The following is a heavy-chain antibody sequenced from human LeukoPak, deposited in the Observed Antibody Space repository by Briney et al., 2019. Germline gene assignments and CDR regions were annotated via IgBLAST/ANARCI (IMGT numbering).Heavy chain of an antibody. D-gene: IGHD2-15*01. Sequence: PGGSLRLSCAASGFTVSSNYMSWVRQAPGKGLEWVSVIYSGGSTYYADSVKGRFTISRDNSKNTLYLEMNSLRAEDTAVYYCAKTLEVATHYYYHGMDVWGQGTTGNVFS. CDR2: IYSGGST. V-gene: IGHV3-53*01. J-gene: IGHJ6*02. CDR3: AKTLEVATHYYYHGMDV. CDR1: GFTVSSNY.